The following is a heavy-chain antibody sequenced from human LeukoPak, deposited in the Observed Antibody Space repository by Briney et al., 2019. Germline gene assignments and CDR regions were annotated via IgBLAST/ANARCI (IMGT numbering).Heavy chain of an antibody. Sequence: GASVKVSCKASGYTFTSYDINWVRQATGQGLEWMGWMNPNSGNTGYAQKFQGRVTITTDESTSTAYMELSSLRSEDTAVYYCARETMVTAHPLAYWGQGTLVTVSS. CDR3: ARETMVTAHPLAY. CDR1: GYTFTSYD. D-gene: IGHD2-21*02. V-gene: IGHV1-8*01. CDR2: MNPNSGNT. J-gene: IGHJ4*02.